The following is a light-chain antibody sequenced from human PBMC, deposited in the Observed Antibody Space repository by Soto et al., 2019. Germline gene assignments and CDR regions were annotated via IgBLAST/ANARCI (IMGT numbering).Light chain of an antibody. J-gene: IGLJ2*01. Sequence: QSVLTQSPSASASLGASVKLTCTLSSGHSSYAIAWHQQQPEKGPRYLMRLSSDGSHSKGDGIPDRFSGSSSGAERYLTISRLQSEDEADYYCQTWDTGSSVVFGGGTKLTVL. V-gene: IGLV4-69*01. CDR2: LSSDGSH. CDR1: SGHSSYA. CDR3: QTWDTGSSVV.